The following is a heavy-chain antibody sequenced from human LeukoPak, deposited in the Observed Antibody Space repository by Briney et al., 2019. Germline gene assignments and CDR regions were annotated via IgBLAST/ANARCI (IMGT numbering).Heavy chain of an antibody. V-gene: IGHV3-15*07. J-gene: IGHJ4*02. CDR1: GFTFNRYA. D-gene: IGHD3-22*01. CDR3: TTILTYYYDSSGYYYVDY. CDR2: IKSKTDGGTT. Sequence: GGSLRLSCAASGFTFNRYAMHWVRQAPGKGLEWVGRIKSKTDGGTTDYAAPVKGRFTISRDDSKNTLYLQMNSLKTEDTAVYYCTTILTYYYDSSGYYYVDYWGQGTLVTVSS.